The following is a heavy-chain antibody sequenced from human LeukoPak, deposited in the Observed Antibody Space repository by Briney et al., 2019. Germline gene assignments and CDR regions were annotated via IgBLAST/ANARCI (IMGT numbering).Heavy chain of an antibody. V-gene: IGHV1-2*02. CDR1: GYTFTDHY. CDR2: INPNNGGT. D-gene: IGHD1-26*01. CDR3: AREIVGAHQLIAY. Sequence: ASVKVSCKASGYTFTDHYMHWVRQAPGQGLEWMGWINPNNGGTNFAQKFQGRVTMTRDTSISTAYMELSSLTSDDTAVYYCAREIVGAHQLIAYWGQGTLVTVSS. J-gene: IGHJ4*02.